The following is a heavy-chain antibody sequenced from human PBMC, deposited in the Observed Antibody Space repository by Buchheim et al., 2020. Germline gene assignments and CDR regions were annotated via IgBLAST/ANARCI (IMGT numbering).Heavy chain of an antibody. V-gene: IGHV3-30*18. CDR3: TKSEGGYYYYAMDV. J-gene: IGHJ6*02. Sequence: QVQLVESGGGVVQPGKSLRLSCSASGFIFSSYGMHWVRQAPGKGLEWVAVIPFYGSEKNYAESVKGRFTISRDNPKNTLYLQMNSLRPEDTAVYYCTKSEGGYYYYAMDVWGQGT. CDR2: IPFYGSEK. CDR1: GFIFSSYG.